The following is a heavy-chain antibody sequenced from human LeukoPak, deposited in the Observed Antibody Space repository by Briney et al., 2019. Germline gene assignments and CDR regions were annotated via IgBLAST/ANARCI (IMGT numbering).Heavy chain of an antibody. CDR2: IYWNDDK. V-gene: IGHV2-5*01. J-gene: IGHJ4*02. Sequence: PTPLKATETLTLTCTLSGVSGRTRGLRVGWSRQPQERAVGWVASIYWNDDKRYSPSLKSRLTITKDTSKNQVVLKMTNMDPVDTATYYWALPHSSGYYYRFDYWGQGTLVTVSS. CDR3: ALPHSSGYYYRFDY. CDR1: GVSGRTRGLR. D-gene: IGHD3-22*01.